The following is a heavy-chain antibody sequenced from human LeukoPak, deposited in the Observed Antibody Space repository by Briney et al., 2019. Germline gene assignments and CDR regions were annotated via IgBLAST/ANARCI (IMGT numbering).Heavy chain of an antibody. CDR2: IYSGGST. V-gene: IGHV3-66*02. CDR1: GFTVSSNY. D-gene: IGHD3-3*01. CDR3: ASLNHYDFWSGYYFYFDY. J-gene: IGHJ4*02. Sequence: GGSLRLSCAASGFTVSSNYMSWVRQAPGKGLEWVSVIYSGGSTYYADSVKGRFTISRDNSKNTLYLQMNSLRAEDTAVYYCASLNHYDFWSGYYFYFDYWGQGTLVTVSS.